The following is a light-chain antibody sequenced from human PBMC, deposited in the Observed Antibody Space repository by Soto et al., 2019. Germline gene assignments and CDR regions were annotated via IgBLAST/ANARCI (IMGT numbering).Light chain of an antibody. CDR1: SSNIGSNY. Sequence: QSVLTQPPSVSGTPGQRVAISCSGTSSNIGSNYVYWYQQLPGTAPKLLIYTNYQRPSGVPGRFSGSKSGTSASLALSGLQSEDEADYYCAAWDDSLNGPVFGGGTQLTVL. CDR2: TNY. CDR3: AAWDDSLNGPV. V-gene: IGLV1-44*01. J-gene: IGLJ3*02.